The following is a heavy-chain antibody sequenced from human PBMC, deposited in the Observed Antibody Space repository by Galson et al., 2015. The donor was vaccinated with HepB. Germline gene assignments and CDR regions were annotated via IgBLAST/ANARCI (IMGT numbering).Heavy chain of an antibody. J-gene: IGHJ4*02. CDR2: ISSSGSTI. CDR3: ARLIVGAIDY. Sequence: SLRLSCAASGFIFSSYEMNWVRQAPGKGLEWVSYISSSGSTIYYADSVKGRFTISRDNVKNSLNLQMNGLRAEDTAVYYCARLIVGAIDYWGQGILVTVSS. D-gene: IGHD1-26*01. CDR1: GFIFSSYE. V-gene: IGHV3-48*03.